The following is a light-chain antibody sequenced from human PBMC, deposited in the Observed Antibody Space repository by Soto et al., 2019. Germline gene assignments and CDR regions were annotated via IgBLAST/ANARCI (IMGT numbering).Light chain of an antibody. V-gene: IGKV1-39*01. CDR3: QQLRRYPST. CDR2: LAS. CDR1: QSISNY. J-gene: IGKJ4*01. Sequence: DSQMTQHKHSLSASVGDRVTTTCRSSQSISNYLNWYQQKPGKAPELLIYLASSLQSGVPSRFSGSGSGTDFALTITSLQAEDFATYYCQQLRRYPSTFGGGTKVDIK.